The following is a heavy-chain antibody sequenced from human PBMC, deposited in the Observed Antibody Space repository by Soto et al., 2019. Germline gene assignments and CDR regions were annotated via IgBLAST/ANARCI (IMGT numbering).Heavy chain of an antibody. J-gene: IGHJ6*02. Sequence: GASVKVCCESSGYSFTISAMHWVRQEHGQRLEWMGCINAGNGNTEYSQKFQGRVTITRDTSASTAYMELSSLRSEDTAVYYCASFSKVYYYYGMDVWGQGTTVTVSS. V-gene: IGHV1-3*01. CDR1: GYSFTISA. CDR3: ASFSKVYYYYGMDV. CDR2: INAGNGNT.